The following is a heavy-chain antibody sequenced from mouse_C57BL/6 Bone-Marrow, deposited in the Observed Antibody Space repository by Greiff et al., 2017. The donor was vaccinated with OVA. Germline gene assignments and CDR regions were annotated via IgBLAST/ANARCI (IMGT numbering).Heavy chain of an antibody. Sequence: QVQLQQPGAELVKPGASVKMSCKASGYTFTSYWITWVTQRPGQGLEWIGDIYPGSGSTNYNETFKSKATLTVDTSSSTAYMQLISLTSEDSAVYYCARLLYYGSSGYFDVWGTGTTVTVSS. J-gene: IGHJ1*03. CDR1: GYTFTSYW. D-gene: IGHD1-1*01. CDR3: ARLLYYGSSGYFDV. V-gene: IGHV1-55*01. CDR2: IYPGSGST.